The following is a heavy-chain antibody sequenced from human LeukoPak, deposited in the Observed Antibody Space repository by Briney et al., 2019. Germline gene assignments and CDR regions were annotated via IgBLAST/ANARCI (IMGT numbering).Heavy chain of an antibody. Sequence: SETLSLTCTVSGGSISSSSYYWSWIRQPPGKGLEWIGSIYYSGSTYYNPSLKSRVTISVDTSKNQFSLKLSSVTAADTAVYYCARRYGDLFDYWGQGTLVTVSS. J-gene: IGHJ4*02. CDR2: IYYSGST. CDR3: ARRYGDLFDY. D-gene: IGHD4-17*01. V-gene: IGHV4-39*01. CDR1: GGSISSSSYY.